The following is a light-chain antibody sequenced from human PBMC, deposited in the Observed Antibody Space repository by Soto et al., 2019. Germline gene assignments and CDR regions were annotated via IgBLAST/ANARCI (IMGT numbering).Light chain of an antibody. CDR2: GAS. V-gene: IGKV3-15*01. Sequence: EIVMTQSPATLSVSPGERATLSCRASQSVSNNLAWYQQKPGQAPGLLIFGASTRATGIPARFSGSGSGTEFTLTISSLQSEDFAVYYCQQYNNWPPLTFGGGTKVEIK. J-gene: IGKJ4*01. CDR1: QSVSNN. CDR3: QQYNNWPPLT.